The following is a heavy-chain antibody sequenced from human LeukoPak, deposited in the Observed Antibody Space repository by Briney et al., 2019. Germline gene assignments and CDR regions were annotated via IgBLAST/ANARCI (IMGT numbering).Heavy chain of an antibody. CDR1: GFSFSNYY. J-gene: IGHJ4*02. Sequence: GGSLRLSCATSGFSFSNYYMNWVRQTPGKGLEWVATIKEDGSEKYYVDSVKGRFTISRDNAKNSLYLQMSSLRDEDMAVYYCARDGRGAVAGFDYWGQGTLVTVSS. CDR3: ARDGRGAVAGFDY. CDR2: IKEDGSEK. D-gene: IGHD6-19*01. V-gene: IGHV3-7*01.